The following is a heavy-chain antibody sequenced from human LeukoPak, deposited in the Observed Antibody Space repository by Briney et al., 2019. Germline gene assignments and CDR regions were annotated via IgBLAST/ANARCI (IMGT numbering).Heavy chain of an antibody. Sequence: ASVKVSCKASGYTFTSYYMHWVRPAPGQGLEWMGILNPSGCSTSYAQKFQGRVTMTRDTSTSTVYMELSSLRSEDTAVYYCARGGYYYDSSGYYPFDYWGQGTLVTVSS. J-gene: IGHJ4*02. CDR1: GYTFTSYY. D-gene: IGHD3-22*01. CDR2: LNPSGCST. CDR3: ARGGYYYDSSGYYPFDY. V-gene: IGHV1-46*01.